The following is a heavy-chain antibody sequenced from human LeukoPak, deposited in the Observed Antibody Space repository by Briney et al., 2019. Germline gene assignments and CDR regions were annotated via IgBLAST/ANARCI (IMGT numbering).Heavy chain of an antibody. V-gene: IGHV3-23*01. CDR1: GFTFSSYG. CDR3: ARVGLTTARGFDY. J-gene: IGHJ4*02. CDR2: VSATGYTT. D-gene: IGHD4-17*01. Sequence: GGSLRLSCVASGFTFSSYGMSWVRQAPGKGLEWVSYVSATGYTTYYADSVKGRFTISRDNSKNTLYLQMNSLRAEDTAVYYCARVGLTTARGFDYWGQGTLVTVSS.